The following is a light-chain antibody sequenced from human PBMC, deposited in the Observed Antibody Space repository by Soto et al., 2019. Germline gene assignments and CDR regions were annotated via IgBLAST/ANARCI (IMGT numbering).Light chain of an antibody. CDR2: QVT. CDR1: DNDVGGYDF. J-gene: IGLJ3*02. V-gene: IGLV2-14*01. Sequence: QSVLTQSASVYGSPGQSITISCTGTDNDVGGYDFVSWYQQHPGRAPKLLIHQVTIRLSGISSRFSGSKSGNTASLTITGLQPEDEAMYFCCSHSTSIAWVFGGGTQLTVL. CDR3: CSHSTSIAWV.